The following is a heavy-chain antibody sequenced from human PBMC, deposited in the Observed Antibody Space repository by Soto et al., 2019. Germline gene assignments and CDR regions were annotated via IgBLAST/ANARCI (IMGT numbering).Heavy chain of an antibody. D-gene: IGHD6-13*01. CDR3: ARNLASADV. CDR1: GYTFTSYG. V-gene: IGHV1-46*01. CDR2: INATGGST. Sequence: ASVKVSCKASGYTFTSYGISWVRQAPGQGLEWMAIINATGGSTNYAQRLRGRVTLTMDTSTGTVYMELSGLRSEDTAVYYCARNLASADVWGQGTLVTVSS. J-gene: IGHJ4*02.